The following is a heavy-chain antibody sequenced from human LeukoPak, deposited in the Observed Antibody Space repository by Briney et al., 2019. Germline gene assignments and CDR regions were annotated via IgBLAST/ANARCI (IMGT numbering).Heavy chain of an antibody. J-gene: IGHJ4*02. CDR1: NVSISNYY. Sequence: SETLSLTCTGSNVSISNYYWSWIRQSPGNKLEWIAHIHQSGSTNYNPSPKSRVTILVDTSKNQFSLKVNSMTAADTAVYYCARHRDGGTYPLDYWGQGTLVTVSS. V-gene: IGHV4-59*08. CDR2: IHQSGST. D-gene: IGHD1-26*01. CDR3: ARHRDGGTYPLDY.